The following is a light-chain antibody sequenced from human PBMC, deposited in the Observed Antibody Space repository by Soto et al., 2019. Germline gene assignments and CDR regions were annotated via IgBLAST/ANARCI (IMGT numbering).Light chain of an antibody. V-gene: IGKV3-11*01. CDR2: DAS. CDR1: QSVSSY. Sequence: EIVLTQSPATLSLSPGERATLSCRASQSVSSYLAWYQQKPCQAPRLLIYDASNRATGIPARFSGSGSGTDFTLTIPSLEPEDFAVYYCQHRSNWLAFGGGTKVEIK. CDR3: QHRSNWLA. J-gene: IGKJ4*01.